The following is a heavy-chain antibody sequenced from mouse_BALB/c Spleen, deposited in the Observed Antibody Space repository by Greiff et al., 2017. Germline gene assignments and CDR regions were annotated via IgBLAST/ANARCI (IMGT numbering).Heavy chain of an antibody. Sequence: VQGVESGGGLVQPGGSRKLSCAASGFTFSSFGMHWVRQAPEKGLEWVAYISSGSSTIYYADTVKGRFTISRDNPKNTLFLQMTSLRSEDTAMYYCARFPTLYYYAMDYWGQGTSVTVSS. CDR1: GFTFSSFG. CDR2: ISSGSSTI. V-gene: IGHV5-17*02. CDR3: ARFPTLYYYAMDY. J-gene: IGHJ4*01.